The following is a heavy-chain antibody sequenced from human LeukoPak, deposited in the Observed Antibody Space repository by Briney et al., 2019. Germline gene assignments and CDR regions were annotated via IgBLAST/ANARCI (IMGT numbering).Heavy chain of an antibody. Sequence: GGSLRLSCATSGFTLRYYQMNWVRQAPGKGLEWVSYINVVNGAIYYADSVKGRFTISGDIATNSVYLKMNSLRAEDTALYYCVRDGNRGYDMDVWGQGTAVTVSS. CDR1: GFTLRYYQ. CDR3: VRDGNRGYDMDV. CDR2: INVVNGAI. V-gene: IGHV3-48*01. J-gene: IGHJ6*02. D-gene: IGHD3-10*01.